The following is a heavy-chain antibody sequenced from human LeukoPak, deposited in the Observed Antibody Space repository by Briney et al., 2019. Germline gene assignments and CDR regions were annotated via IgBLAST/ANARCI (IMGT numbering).Heavy chain of an antibody. J-gene: IGHJ6*03. Sequence: SVKVSCKASGGTFSSYAISWVRLAPGQRLEWMARIIPIFGTANYAQKFQGRVTITADKSTSTAYMELSSLRSEDTAVYYCARVRITMVRGLRDYYYYYMDVWGKGTTVTVSS. CDR2: IIPIFGTA. CDR1: GGTFSSYA. D-gene: IGHD3-10*01. CDR3: ARVRITMVRGLRDYYYYYMDV. V-gene: IGHV1-69*06.